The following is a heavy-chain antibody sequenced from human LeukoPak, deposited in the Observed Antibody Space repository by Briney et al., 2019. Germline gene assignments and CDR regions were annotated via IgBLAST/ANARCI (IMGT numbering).Heavy chain of an antibody. CDR3: ARALATDYYFDY. CDR2: ISSSSSYT. V-gene: IGHV3-11*06. J-gene: IGHJ4*02. Sequence: GGSLRLSCAASGFTFSDYYMSWIRQAPGKGLEWVSYISSSSSYTNYADSVKGRFTISRDNAKNSLYLQMNSLRAEDTAAYYCARALATDYYFDYWGQGTLVTVSS. D-gene: IGHD1-14*01. CDR1: GFTFSDYY.